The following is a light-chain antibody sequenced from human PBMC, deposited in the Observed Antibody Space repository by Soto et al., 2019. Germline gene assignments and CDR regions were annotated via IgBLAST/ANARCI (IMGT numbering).Light chain of an antibody. CDR1: SSDVGGYNY. Sequence: QSALTQPPSASGSPGQSVTISCTGTSSDVGGYNYVSWYQQHPGTAPKLMIYEVTKRPSGVPDRFSGSKSGNTASLTVSGLQDEDEADYYCSSYAGSNTVVFGGGTKLTVL. J-gene: IGLJ2*01. CDR2: EVT. CDR3: SSYAGSNTVV. V-gene: IGLV2-8*01.